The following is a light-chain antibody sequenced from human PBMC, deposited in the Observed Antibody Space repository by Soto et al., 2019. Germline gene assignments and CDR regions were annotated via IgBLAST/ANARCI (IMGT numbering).Light chain of an antibody. J-gene: IGLJ2*01. Sequence: QSVLTQPPSASGTPGQRVTISCSGSSSNIGTHTVNWYQQLSGTAPKLVIYSNNQRPSGVPDRFSGSKSGTSASLAISWLRSEDEADYYCATWDDSLNGVFGGGTQLTVL. CDR3: ATWDDSLNGV. V-gene: IGLV1-44*01. CDR2: SNN. CDR1: SSNIGTHT.